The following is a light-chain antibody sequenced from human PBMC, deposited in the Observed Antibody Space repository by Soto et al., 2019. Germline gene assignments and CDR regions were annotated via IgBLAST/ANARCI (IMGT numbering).Light chain of an antibody. V-gene: IGKV3-15*01. J-gene: IGKJ4*01. CDR1: QSVSSS. Sequence: EIVMTQSPATLSVSPGDRATLSCRASQSVSSSLAWYQQIPGQAPRLLIYDASTRATGIPARFGGSGSGTEFTLTLSSLPSEDFAVYYCQQYNNWPPLTFGGGTKVELK. CDR2: DAS. CDR3: QQYNNWPPLT.